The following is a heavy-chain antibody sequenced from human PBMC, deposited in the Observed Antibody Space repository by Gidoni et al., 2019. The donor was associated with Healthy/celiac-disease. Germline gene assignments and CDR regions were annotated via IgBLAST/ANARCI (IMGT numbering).Heavy chain of an antibody. CDR1: GFTFSSYA. V-gene: IGHV3-23*01. J-gene: IGHJ4*02. D-gene: IGHD1-26*01. Sequence: EVQLLESGGGLVQPGGSLRLSCAASGFTFSSYAMSWVRQSTGKGLEWVSAISVSGGSTSYADSVKGRFTISRDNSKNTLYLQMNSLRAEDTAVYYCAKVAEGGAKHRGGVDYWGQGTLVTVSS. CDR2: ISVSGGST. CDR3: AKVAEGGAKHRGGVDY.